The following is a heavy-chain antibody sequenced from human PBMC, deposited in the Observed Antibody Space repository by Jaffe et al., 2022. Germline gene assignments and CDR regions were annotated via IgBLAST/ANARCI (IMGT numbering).Heavy chain of an antibody. D-gene: IGHD6-6*01. J-gene: IGHJ4*02. CDR1: GFTFSSYG. CDR2: IRYDGSNK. CDR3: AKVAEVVSIAARRGTRWYFDY. Sequence: QVQLVESGGGVVQPGGSLRLSCAASGFTFSSYGMHWVRQAPGKGLEWVAFIRYDGSNKYYADSVKGRFTISRDNSKNTLYLQMNSLRAEDTAVYYCAKVAEVVSIAARRGTRWYFDYWGQGTLVTVSS. V-gene: IGHV3-30*02.